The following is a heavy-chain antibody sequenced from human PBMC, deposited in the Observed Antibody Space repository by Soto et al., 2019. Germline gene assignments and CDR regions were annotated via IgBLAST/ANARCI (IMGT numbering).Heavy chain of an antibody. CDR2: INHSGST. Sequence: SETLSLTCAVYGGSFSGYYWSWIRQPPGKGLEWIGEINHSGSTNYNPSLKSRVTISVDTSKNQFSLKLSSVTAADTAVYYCARAWTTDDYWGQGTLVTVSS. V-gene: IGHV4-34*01. D-gene: IGHD4-17*01. J-gene: IGHJ4*02. CDR3: ARAWTTDDY. CDR1: GGSFSGYY.